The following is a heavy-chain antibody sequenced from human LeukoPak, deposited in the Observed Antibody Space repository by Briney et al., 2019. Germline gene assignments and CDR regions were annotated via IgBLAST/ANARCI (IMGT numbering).Heavy chain of an antibody. V-gene: IGHV1-69*13. Sequence: GASVKVSCKASGGTFSSYAISWVRQAPGQGLEWMGGINPIFGTANYAQKFQGRVTITADESTSTAYMELSSLRSEDTAVYYCARWGSSWYGDYFDYWGQGTLVTVSS. D-gene: IGHD6-13*01. J-gene: IGHJ4*02. CDR3: ARWGSSWYGDYFDY. CDR1: GGTFSSYA. CDR2: INPIFGTA.